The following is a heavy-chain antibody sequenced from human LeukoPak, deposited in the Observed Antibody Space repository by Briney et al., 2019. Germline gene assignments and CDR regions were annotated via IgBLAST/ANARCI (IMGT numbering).Heavy chain of an antibody. V-gene: IGHV4-61*02. CDR3: ATLGYSYGTDY. J-gene: IGHJ4*02. CDR1: GDSISSGNYY. CDR2: IYTSGST. D-gene: IGHD5-18*01. Sequence: PSETLSLTCTVSGDSISSGNYYWTWIRQPAGKGLEWIGRIYTSGSTNYNPSLKSRVTISVDTSKNQFSLKLSSVTAADTAVYHCATLGYSYGTDYWGQGTLVTVSS.